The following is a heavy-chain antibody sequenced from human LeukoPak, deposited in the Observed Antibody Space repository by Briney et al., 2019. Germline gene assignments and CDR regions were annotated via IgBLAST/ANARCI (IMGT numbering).Heavy chain of an antibody. J-gene: IGHJ3*02. CDR3: ARGGIAAAFDI. D-gene: IGHD6-13*01. CDR2: IVYNGNT. CDR1: GASINNGGFC. Sequence: PSETLSLTCTVSGASINNGGFCWSWIRQHPGKGLEWIGYIVYNGNTHYNPSLQSRVTISADTSKNQFSLNLSSVTAADTAVYYCARGGIAAAFDIWGQGTMVTVSS. V-gene: IGHV4-31*03.